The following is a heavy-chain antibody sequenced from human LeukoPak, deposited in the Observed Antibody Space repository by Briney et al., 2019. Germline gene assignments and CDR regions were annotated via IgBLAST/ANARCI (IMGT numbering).Heavy chain of an antibody. J-gene: IGHJ4*02. D-gene: IGHD3-3*01. V-gene: IGHV3-7*01. CDR3: ARAYYHFWSGYYHYFDY. CDR1: GVTFSSYW. CDR2: IKQDGSEK. Sequence: PGGSLRLSCAASGVTFSSYWMTWVRQAPGKGLEWVANIKQDGSEKYYVDSVKGRFTISRDNAKNSLYLQMNSLRAEDTAVYYCARAYYHFWSGYYHYFDYWGQGTLVTVSS.